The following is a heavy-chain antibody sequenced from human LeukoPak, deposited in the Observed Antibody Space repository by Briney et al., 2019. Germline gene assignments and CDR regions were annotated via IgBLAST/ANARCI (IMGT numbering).Heavy chain of an antibody. J-gene: IGHJ4*02. Sequence: GGSLRLSCAASGFSFSVHWMKCVRQPPGKRMEWVANIKADESEKYYVASAKDHFTISRDDAKRTVDLEVDNLRAEATAIYYCAYRNNFEYWGQGALVTVSS. CDR2: IKADESEK. CDR1: GFSFSVHW. D-gene: IGHD1-26*01. CDR3: AYRNNFEY. V-gene: IGHV3-7*05.